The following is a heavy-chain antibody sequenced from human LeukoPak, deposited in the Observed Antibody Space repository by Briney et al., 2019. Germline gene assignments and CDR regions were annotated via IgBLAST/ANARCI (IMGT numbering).Heavy chain of an antibody. V-gene: IGHV3-11*03. CDR3: ARGTYYYGSGSLEY. Sequence: GGSLRLSCAASGFTFSDYYMSWVRPAPGKGLGRVSYISSSSSYTNYADSVKGRFTISRDNAKNSLYLQMNSLRAEDTAVYYCARGTYYYGSGSLEYWRQGTLVTVSS. CDR2: ISSSSSYT. D-gene: IGHD3-10*01. J-gene: IGHJ4*02. CDR1: GFTFSDYY.